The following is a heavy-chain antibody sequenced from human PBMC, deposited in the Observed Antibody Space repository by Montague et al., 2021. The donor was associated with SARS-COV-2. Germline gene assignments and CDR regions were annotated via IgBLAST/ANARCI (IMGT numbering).Heavy chain of an antibody. V-gene: IGHV6-1*01. D-gene: IGHD1-1*01. Sequence: CAISGDSVARHSATWDWVRQSPSRGQEWLGRTYYRSKWYNDYAVSVRGRVTINPDTSKNQFSLQLNSVTPEDTAIYYCTSGREGNYNVMDVWGQGTTVTVSS. CDR1: GDSVARHSAT. J-gene: IGHJ6*02. CDR3: TSGREGNYNVMDV. CDR2: TYYRSKWYN.